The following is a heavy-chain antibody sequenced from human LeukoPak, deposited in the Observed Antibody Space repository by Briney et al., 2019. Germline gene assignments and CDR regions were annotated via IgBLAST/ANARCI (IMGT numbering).Heavy chain of an antibody. CDR2: ISGSGGST. D-gene: IGHD3-3*01. CDR1: GFTFSSYA. CDR3: ARDSRVSRVFGVALNSHYYGMDV. J-gene: IGHJ6*02. V-gene: IGHV3-23*01. Sequence: GGSLRLSCAASGFTFSSYAMSWVRQAPGKGLEWVSAISGSGGSTYYADSVKGRFTISRGNAKNSLYLQMNSLRAEDTAVYYCARDSRVSRVFGVALNSHYYGMDVWGQGTTVTVSS.